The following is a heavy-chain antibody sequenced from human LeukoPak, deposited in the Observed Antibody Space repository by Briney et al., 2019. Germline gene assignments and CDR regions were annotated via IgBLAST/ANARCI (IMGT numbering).Heavy chain of an antibody. Sequence: PGGSLRLSCTASGFTFGDYSMTWFRQAPGKGLVWVSFIRNKASGGTTGHAASVRGRFTTSRDDSKSIAYLQMNSLKTEDTALYYCTRDRIMTDFWGQGTLVTVSS. D-gene: IGHD2-15*01. J-gene: IGHJ4*02. V-gene: IGHV3-49*03. CDR2: IRNKASGGTT. CDR1: GFTFGDYS. CDR3: TRDRIMTDF.